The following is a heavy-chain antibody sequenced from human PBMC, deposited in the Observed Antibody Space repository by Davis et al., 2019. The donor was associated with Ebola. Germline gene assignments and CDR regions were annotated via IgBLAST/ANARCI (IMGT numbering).Heavy chain of an antibody. CDR3: GRGTSSGYHYFVDS. CDR2: INWNGDGI. Sequence: GSLRLSCAASGFAFHLYGMSWVRQVPGKGLEWVSGINWNGDGIGYADSVKGRFTISRDNAGNSLFLEMNSLRAEDTALYYCGRGTSSGYHYFVDSWGQGTLVTVSS. D-gene: IGHD3-22*01. CDR1: GFAFHLYG. J-gene: IGHJ4*02. V-gene: IGHV3-20*04.